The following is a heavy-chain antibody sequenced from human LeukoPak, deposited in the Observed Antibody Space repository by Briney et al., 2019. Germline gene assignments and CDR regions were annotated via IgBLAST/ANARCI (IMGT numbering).Heavy chain of an antibody. CDR2: IIPIFGTA. J-gene: IGHJ4*02. CDR1: GGTFSRYA. V-gene: IGHV1-69*05. Sequence: GASVKVSCKASGGTFSRYAISWVRQAPGQGLEWMGGIIPIFGTANYAQKFQGRVTITTDESTSTAYMDLSSLRSEDTAVYYCASGPGYNPLGDYWGQGTLVTVSS. D-gene: IGHD5-24*01. CDR3: ASGPGYNPLGDY.